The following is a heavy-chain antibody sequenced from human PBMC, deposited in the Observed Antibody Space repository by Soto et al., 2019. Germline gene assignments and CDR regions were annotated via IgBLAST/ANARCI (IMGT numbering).Heavy chain of an antibody. CDR2: IYYSGST. D-gene: IGHD1-7*01. CDR1: GGSISSYY. CDR3: ASQNWNYDAFDI. J-gene: IGHJ3*02. Sequence: QVQLQESGPGLVKPSETLSLTCTVSGGSISSYYWSWIRQPPGKGLEWIGYIYYSGSTNYNPSLKSRVTISVDTSKNQFSLKLSSVTAADTAVYYCASQNWNYDAFDIWGQGTMVTVSS. V-gene: IGHV4-59*08.